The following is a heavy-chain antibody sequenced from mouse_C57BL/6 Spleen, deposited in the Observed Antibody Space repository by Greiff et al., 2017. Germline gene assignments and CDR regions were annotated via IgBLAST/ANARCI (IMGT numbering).Heavy chain of an antibody. J-gene: IGHJ1*03. CDR3: ARLGGSSPWYFDV. CDR2: IDPSDSYT. V-gene: IGHV1-59*01. D-gene: IGHD1-1*01. Sequence: VQLQQPGAELVRPGTSVKLSCKASGYTFTSYWMHWVKQRPGQGLEWIGVIDPSDSYTNYNQKFKGKATLTVDASSSTAYMQLSSLTSEDSAVYYCARLGGSSPWYFDVWGTGTTVTVSS. CDR1: GYTFTSYW.